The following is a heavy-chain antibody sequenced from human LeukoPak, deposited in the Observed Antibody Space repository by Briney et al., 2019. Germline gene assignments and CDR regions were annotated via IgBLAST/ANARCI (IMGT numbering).Heavy chain of an antibody. D-gene: IGHD3-10*01. CDR3: ARQGTMTRGGYWLDP. CDR1: GGSISSGGYY. CDR2: VSHTGST. Sequence: SETLSLTCTVSGGSISSGGYYWSWIRQPPGKGLESIGSVSHTGSTYSNPSLNSRVTISVDTSKNQFSLKLSSVTAADTAVYYCARQGTMTRGGYWLDPWGQGTLVTVSS. J-gene: IGHJ5*02. V-gene: IGHV4-39*01.